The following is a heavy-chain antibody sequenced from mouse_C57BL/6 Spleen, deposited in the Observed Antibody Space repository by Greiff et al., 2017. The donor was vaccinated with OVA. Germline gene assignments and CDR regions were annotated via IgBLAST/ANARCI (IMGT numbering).Heavy chain of an antibody. CDR2: IDPSDSYT. J-gene: IGHJ2*01. V-gene: IGHV1-50*01. Sequence: VKLQQPGAELVKPGASVKLSCKASGYTFTSYWMQWVKQRPGQGLEWIGEIDPSDSYTHYNQKFKGKATLTVDTSSSTAYMQLRSQTSEVSAVYCCARGHYGSSDVEFGDWGQGTTLTVSS. CDR3: ARGHYGSSDVEFGD. CDR1: GYTFTSYW. D-gene: IGHD1-1*01.